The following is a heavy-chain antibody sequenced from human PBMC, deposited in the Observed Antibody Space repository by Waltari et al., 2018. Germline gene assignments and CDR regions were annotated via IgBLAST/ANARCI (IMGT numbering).Heavy chain of an antibody. J-gene: IGHJ1*01. D-gene: IGHD1-20*01. Sequence: QVQLVQSGAEVKKPGASVKVSCKASGYTFTGYYMHWVRQAPGQGLEWMGRINPNRGGTNYAQKFQGRVTMTRDTSISPAYLELSRLGSDDTAVYYCAEGNNWNREYFQPWGQGTLVTVSS. CDR2: INPNRGGT. V-gene: IGHV1-2*06. CDR3: AEGNNWNREYFQP. CDR1: GYTFTGYY.